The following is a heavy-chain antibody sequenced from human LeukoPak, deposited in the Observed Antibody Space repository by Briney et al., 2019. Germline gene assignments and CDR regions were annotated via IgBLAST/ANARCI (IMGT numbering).Heavy chain of an antibody. CDR2: ISYDGSNK. CDR1: GFTFSSYA. J-gene: IGHJ4*02. V-gene: IGHV3-30-3*01. CDR3: AREVNYDILTGYYRYFDY. Sequence: GGSLRLSCAASGFTFSSYAMHWVRQAPGKGLEWVAVISYDGSNKYYADSVKGRFTISRDNAKNTLYLQMNSLRAEDTAVYYCAREVNYDILTGYYRYFDYWGQGTLVTVSS. D-gene: IGHD3-9*01.